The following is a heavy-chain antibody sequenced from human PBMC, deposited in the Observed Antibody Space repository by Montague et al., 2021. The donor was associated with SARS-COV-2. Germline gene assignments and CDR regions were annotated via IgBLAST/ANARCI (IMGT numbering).Heavy chain of an antibody. D-gene: IGHD3-9*01. CDR3: ARAGFFAYDSLISCHNCGDGLDI. J-gene: IGHJ6*02. Sequence: SETLSLTCTVSGGSISSSSYYWGWIRQPPGKGLEWIGCIYYSGSTYYNPSLKSRVTISVDTSKNQFSLKLSSVTVADTAVYYCARAGFFAYDSLISCHNCGDGLDIWGQGTTVTVSS. CDR2: IYYSGST. V-gene: IGHV4-39*07. CDR1: GGSISSSSYY.